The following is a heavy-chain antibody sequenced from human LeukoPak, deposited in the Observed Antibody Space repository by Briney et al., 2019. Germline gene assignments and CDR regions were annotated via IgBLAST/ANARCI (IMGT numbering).Heavy chain of an antibody. CDR1: GGAFSGFY. D-gene: IGHD1-1*01. CDR3: ARVRHDPLEYGSYMDV. J-gene: IGHJ6*03. Sequence: PSETLSLAPAVDGGAFSGFYWGWVGPTPGRELEWIGDINFIGKSNYNPSLTDYNPSLKSRVTISVDSSNNKLSLKVTSLTAADTGVYYCARVRHDPLEYGSYMDVWGKGTTVSVSS. CDR2: INFIGKSNYNPSLT. V-gene: IGHV4-34*01.